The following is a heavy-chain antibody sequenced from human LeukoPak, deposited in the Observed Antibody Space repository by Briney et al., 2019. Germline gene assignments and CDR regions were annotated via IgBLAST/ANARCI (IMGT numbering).Heavy chain of an antibody. CDR1: GGSISSSNW. V-gene: IGHV4-4*02. CDR2: IYHSGST. Sequence: PSGTLSLTCAVSGGSISSSNWWSWVRQPPGKGLEWIGEIYHSGSTNYNPSLKSRVTISVDKSKNQFSLKLSSVTAADTAVYYCARATELLRPSYYYYGMDVWGQGTTVTVSS. D-gene: IGHD1-26*01. CDR3: ARATELLRPSYYYYGMDV. J-gene: IGHJ6*02.